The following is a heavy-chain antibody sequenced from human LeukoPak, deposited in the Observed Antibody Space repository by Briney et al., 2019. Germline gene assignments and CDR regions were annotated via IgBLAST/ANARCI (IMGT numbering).Heavy chain of an antibody. CDR2: IYSGGST. CDR3: AKDSLSGVNYFDY. D-gene: IGHD3-10*01. V-gene: IGHV3-66*01. CDR1: GFTVSSNY. J-gene: IGHJ4*02. Sequence: GGSLRLSCAASGFTVSSNYMSWVRQAPGKGLEWVSVIYSGGSTYYADSVKGRFTISRDNSKNTLYLQMNSLRAEDTAVYYCAKDSLSGVNYFDYWGQGTLVTVSS.